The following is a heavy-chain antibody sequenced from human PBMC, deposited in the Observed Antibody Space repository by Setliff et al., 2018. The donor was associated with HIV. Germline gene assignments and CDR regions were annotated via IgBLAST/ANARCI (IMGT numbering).Heavy chain of an antibody. CDR2: ISTYNGNT. V-gene: IGHV1-18*01. CDR3: ASGMRGETAMGDAFDI. D-gene: IGHD5-18*01. CDR1: GYTFTSYG. Sequence: ASVKVSCKASGYTFTSYGISWVRQAPGQGLEWMGWISTYNGNTKYAQKLQGRVTMTTDTSTTTAYMELRSLKSDDTAIYFCASGMRGETAMGDAFDIWGQGTRATVS. J-gene: IGHJ3*02.